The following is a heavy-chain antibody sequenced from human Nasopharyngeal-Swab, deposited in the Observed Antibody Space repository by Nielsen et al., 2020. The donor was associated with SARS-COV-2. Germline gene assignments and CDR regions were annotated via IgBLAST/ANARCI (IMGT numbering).Heavy chain of an antibody. CDR3: ARGGQQPL. J-gene: IGHJ4*02. V-gene: IGHV3-21*01. D-gene: IGHD6-13*01. CDR1: GFTFSTYN. CDR2: ISGRTTYI. Sequence: GGSLRLSCAASGFTFSTYNMHWVRQAPGKGLEWVSSISGRTTYIYYADSMKGRFTISRDNAKNPLYLQMSSQRAEDTAIYYCARGGQQPLWGQGTLVTVSS.